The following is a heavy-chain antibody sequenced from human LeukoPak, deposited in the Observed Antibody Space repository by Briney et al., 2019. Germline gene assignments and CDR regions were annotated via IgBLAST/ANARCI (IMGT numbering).Heavy chain of an antibody. D-gene: IGHD1-1*01. Sequence: GESLKISCQGSGYNFPNYWIGWVRQMPGKGLEWMGIIYPGDSDTRYRPSFQGQVTISVDKSISTAYLQWSSLKASDTAMYYCARQGGNSKYYFDYWGQGTLVTVSS. CDR2: IYPGDSDT. V-gene: IGHV5-51*01. CDR1: GYNFPNYW. CDR3: ARQGGNSKYYFDY. J-gene: IGHJ4*02.